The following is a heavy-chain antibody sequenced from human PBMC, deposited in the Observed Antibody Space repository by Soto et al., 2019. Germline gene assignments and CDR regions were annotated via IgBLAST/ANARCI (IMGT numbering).Heavy chain of an antibody. CDR3: AKRNLYGDYVYYYGMDV. CDR2: ISYDGSNK. V-gene: IGHV3-30*18. CDR1: GFTFSSYG. D-gene: IGHD4-17*01. J-gene: IGHJ6*02. Sequence: PGGSLRLSCAASGFTFSSYGMHWVRQAPGKGLEWVAVISYDGSNKYYADSVKGRFTISRDNSKNTLYLQMNSLRAEDTAVYYCAKRNLYGDYVYYYGMDVWGQGTTVTVSS.